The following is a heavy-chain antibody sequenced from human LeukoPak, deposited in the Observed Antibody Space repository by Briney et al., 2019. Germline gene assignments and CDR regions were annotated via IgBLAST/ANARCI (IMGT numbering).Heavy chain of an antibody. D-gene: IGHD6-19*01. V-gene: IGHV3-23*01. CDR3: AKALKAGGWYGLYYFDY. J-gene: IGHJ4*02. CDR1: GFTFSSYA. Sequence: PGGSLRLSCAASGFTFSSYAMSWVRQAPGKGLEWVSAISGSGGSTYYADSVKGRFTISRDNSKNTLYPQMNSLRAEDTAVYYCAKALKAGGWYGLYYFDYWGQGTLVTGSS. CDR2: ISGSGGST.